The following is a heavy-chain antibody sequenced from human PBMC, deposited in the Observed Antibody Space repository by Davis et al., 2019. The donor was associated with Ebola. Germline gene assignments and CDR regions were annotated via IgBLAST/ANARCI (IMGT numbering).Heavy chain of an antibody. Sequence: PGGSLRLSCAASGFTFDDYAMHWVRQAPGKGLEWVSGISWNSGSVGYADSVKGRFTISRDNAKNSLYLQMNSLRAEDTALYYCAKSPSMGTEDEYYYYGMDVWGQGTTVTVSS. CDR2: ISWNSGSV. D-gene: IGHD7-27*01. CDR1: GFTFDDYA. V-gene: IGHV3-9*01. CDR3: AKSPSMGTEDEYYYYGMDV. J-gene: IGHJ6*02.